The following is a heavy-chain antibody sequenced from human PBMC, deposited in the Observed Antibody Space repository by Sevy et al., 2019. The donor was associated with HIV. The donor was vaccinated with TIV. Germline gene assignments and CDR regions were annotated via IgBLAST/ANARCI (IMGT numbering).Heavy chain of an antibody. J-gene: IGHJ4*02. Sequence: SETLSLTSAVYGGSLSGYYWSWIRQTPGKRLEWIGDIIPSGDTNYNPSLKSRVTISIDTSKNQFSLKLNSVTAADTAMYFCARGQWEHPYWGQGSLVTVSS. CDR3: ARGQWEHPY. CDR2: IIPSGDT. CDR1: GGSLSGYY. V-gene: IGHV4-34*01. D-gene: IGHD1-26*01.